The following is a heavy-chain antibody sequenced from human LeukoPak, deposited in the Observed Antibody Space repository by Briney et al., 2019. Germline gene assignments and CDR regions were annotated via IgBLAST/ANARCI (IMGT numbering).Heavy chain of an antibody. J-gene: IGHJ4*02. CDR3: AREGSSYAIDY. V-gene: IGHV4-31*03. Sequence: SETLSLTCTVFGGSISSGGYYWSWIRQHPGKGLEWIGYIYYSGSTYYNPSLKSRVTISVDTSKNQFSLKLSSVTAADTAVYYCAREGSSYAIDYWGQGTLVTVSS. CDR1: GGSISSGGYY. CDR2: IYYSGST. D-gene: IGHD2-2*01.